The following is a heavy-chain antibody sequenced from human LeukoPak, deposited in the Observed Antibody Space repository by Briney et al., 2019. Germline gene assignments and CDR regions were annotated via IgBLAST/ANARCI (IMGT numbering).Heavy chain of an antibody. V-gene: IGHV1-24*01. CDR2: FDPEDGET. J-gene: IGHJ6*02. CDR1: GYTLTELS. Sequence: GASVKVSCKVSGYTLTELSMHWGRQAPGKGVERMGGFDPEDGETIYAQKFQGRVTMTEDTSTDTAYMGLSSLRSEDTAVYYCATPKPGSYGDYGGPYYYYYGMDVWGQGTTVTVSS. D-gene: IGHD4-17*01. CDR3: ATPKPGSYGDYGGPYYYYYGMDV.